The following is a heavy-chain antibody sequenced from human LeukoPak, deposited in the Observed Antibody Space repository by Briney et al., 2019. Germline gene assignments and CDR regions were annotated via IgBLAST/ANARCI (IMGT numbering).Heavy chain of an antibody. Sequence: GASVKVSCKASGYTFTGYYMHWVRQAPGQGLEWMGWINPNSGGTNYAQKFLGRVTMTRDTSITTAYMELSRLGSDDTAVYYCARGGSGWFDAFDIWGQGTMVTVSS. D-gene: IGHD6-19*01. V-gene: IGHV1-2*02. CDR1: GYTFTGYY. CDR2: INPNSGGT. CDR3: ARGGSGWFDAFDI. J-gene: IGHJ3*02.